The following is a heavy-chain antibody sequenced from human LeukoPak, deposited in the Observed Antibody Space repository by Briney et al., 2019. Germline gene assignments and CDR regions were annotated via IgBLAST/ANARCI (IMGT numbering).Heavy chain of an antibody. V-gene: IGHV3-23*01. J-gene: IGHJ4*02. D-gene: IGHD5/OR15-5a*01. Sequence: GGSLRLSCAASGFTFSSYAMTWVRQAPGKGLEWVSSICDRDHNTYYADSVKGPFTISRDNSKNTLYLQMNSLRAEDTAVYYCAKGGLSRAGLDFWGQGTLVTVSS. CDR1: GFTFSSYA. CDR2: ICDRDHNT. CDR3: AKGGLSRAGLDF.